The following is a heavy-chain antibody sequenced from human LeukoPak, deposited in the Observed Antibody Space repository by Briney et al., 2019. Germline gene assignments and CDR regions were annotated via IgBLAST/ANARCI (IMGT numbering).Heavy chain of an antibody. D-gene: IGHD1-26*01. J-gene: IGHJ4*02. CDR2: IKQDGSEK. Sequence: GGSLRLSCAASGFTFSSYWMSWVRQAPGKGLEWVANIKQDGSEKYYVDSVKGRFTNSRDNAKNSLYLQMNSLRAEDTAVYYCVREWESPYYFDYWGQGTLVTVSS. V-gene: IGHV3-7*01. CDR3: VREWESPYYFDY. CDR1: GFTFSSYW.